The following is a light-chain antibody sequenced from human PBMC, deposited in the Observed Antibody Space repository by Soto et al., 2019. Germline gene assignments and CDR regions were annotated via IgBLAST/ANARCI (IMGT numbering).Light chain of an antibody. J-gene: IGKJ4*01. CDR2: DVS. CDR1: HDISNY. CDR3: QPFYNLPLT. Sequence: DIQMAQSPSSLSASVGDRVTITCQASHDISNYLNWYQQKPGKAPQLLIYDVSNLQTGVPSRFSGSGSGTDFTLTISSLQHEDMATYYCQPFYNLPLTFGGGTKVEIK. V-gene: IGKV1-33*01.